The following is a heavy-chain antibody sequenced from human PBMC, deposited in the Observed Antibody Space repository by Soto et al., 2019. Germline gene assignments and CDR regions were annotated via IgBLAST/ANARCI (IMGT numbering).Heavy chain of an antibody. J-gene: IGHJ6*02. CDR2: ISYDGDNK. D-gene: IGHD1-1*01. CDR3: ARGTTTSAFSAMDV. Sequence: QVQLVESGGGVVLPGRSLRLSCAASGFTFSYHALNWVRQAPGKGLEWEAVISYDGDNKYIAESVKGRFTISRDNSKNRVSLQMNSLRAEDTAMYFCARGTTTSAFSAMDVWGQGTTVTVSS. V-gene: IGHV3-30-3*01. CDR1: GFTFSYHA.